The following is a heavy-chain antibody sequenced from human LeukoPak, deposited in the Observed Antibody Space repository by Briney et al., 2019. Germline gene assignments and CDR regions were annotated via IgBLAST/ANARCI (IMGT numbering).Heavy chain of an antibody. CDR2: ISGSGGST. V-gene: IGHV3-23*01. D-gene: IGHD2-2*01. CDR1: GFTFSSYA. CDR3: AKDRDIVVVPAAISSDY. Sequence: GGSLRLSCAASGFTFSSYAMSWVRQAPGKGLGWVSAISGSGGSTYYADSVKGRFTISRDNPKNTLYLQMNSLRAEDTAVYYCAKDRDIVVVPAAISSDYWGQGTLVTVSS. J-gene: IGHJ4*02.